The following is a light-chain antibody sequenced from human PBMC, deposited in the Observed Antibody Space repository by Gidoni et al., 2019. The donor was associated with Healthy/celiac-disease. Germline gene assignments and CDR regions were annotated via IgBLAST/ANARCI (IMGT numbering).Light chain of an antibody. V-gene: IGLV2-14*03. CDR1: SSDVGGYNY. J-gene: IGLJ2*01. CDR2: DVS. Sequence: QSALTQPSSVSGSPGQSITISCTETSSDVGGYNYVSWSQQHPGKAPKHMIYDVSNRPSGVCNSFSGYKAGNTASLTISGRQAEDEADYYCSAYTSRSTVVFGGGTKLTVL. CDR3: SAYTSRSTVV.